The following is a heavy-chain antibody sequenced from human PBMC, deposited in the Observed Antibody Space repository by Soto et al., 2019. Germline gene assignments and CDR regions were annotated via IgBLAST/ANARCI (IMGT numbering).Heavy chain of an antibody. CDR2: IYPSGMP. CDR1: GGSISNAAYS. CDR3: ARDSSSEEGGYGMDV. D-gene: IGHD6-13*01. Sequence: PSETLSLTCTVSGGSISNAAYSWSWIRQPPGKGLGWIGYIYPSGMPFYNPSLRSRVTISIDRSNDQFSLKLSSVTAADTAVYYCARDSSSEEGGYGMDVWGQGTTVTVSS. J-gene: IGHJ6*02. V-gene: IGHV4-30-2*01.